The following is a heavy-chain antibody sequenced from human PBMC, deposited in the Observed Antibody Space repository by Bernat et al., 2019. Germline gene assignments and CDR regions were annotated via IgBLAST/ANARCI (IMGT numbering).Heavy chain of an antibody. D-gene: IGHD1-26*01. Sequence: EVQLVESGGGLVQPGGSLRLSCAASRFTFSNYSMNWVRQAPGKGLEWVSYISSSSSTIYYADSVKGRVTVSRDNAKNSLYLQMNSLRAEDTAVYYCARELWLGIEAVGVDYWGQGTLVTVSS. CDR2: ISSSSSTI. CDR1: RFTFSNYS. J-gene: IGHJ4*02. V-gene: IGHV3-48*01. CDR3: ARELWLGIEAVGVDY.